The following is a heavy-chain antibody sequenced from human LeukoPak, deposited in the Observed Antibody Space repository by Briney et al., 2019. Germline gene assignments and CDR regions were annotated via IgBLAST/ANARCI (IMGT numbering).Heavy chain of an antibody. J-gene: IGHJ5*02. CDR1: GGTFSSYG. CDR3: ARDPGYSSGNNWFDP. Sequence: SSVKVSFRASGGTFSSYGISWVRQAPGQGLEWMGRIIPIFGIGNYAQKFQGRVTITADKSTSTAYMELSSLRSEDTAVYYCARDPGYSSGNNWFDPWGQGTLVTVSS. D-gene: IGHD6-19*01. V-gene: IGHV1-69*04. CDR2: IIPIFGIG.